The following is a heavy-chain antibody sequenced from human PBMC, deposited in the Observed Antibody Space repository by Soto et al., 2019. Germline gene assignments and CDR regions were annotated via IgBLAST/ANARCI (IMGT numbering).Heavy chain of an antibody. CDR2: ISWNSGSI. J-gene: IGHJ4*02. Sequence: PGGSLRLSCAASGFTFDDYAMHWVRQAPGKGLEWVSGISWNSGSIGYADSVKGRFTISRDNAKNSLYLQMNSLRAEDTALYYCAKGGYSYGNSPFDYWGQGTLVTVSS. CDR3: AKGGYSYGNSPFDY. CDR1: GFTFDDYA. D-gene: IGHD5-18*01. V-gene: IGHV3-9*01.